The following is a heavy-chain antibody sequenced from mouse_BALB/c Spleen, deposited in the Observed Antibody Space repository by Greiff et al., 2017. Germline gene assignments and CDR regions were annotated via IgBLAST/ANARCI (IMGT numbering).Heavy chain of an antibody. CDR1: GFTFSSYG. CDR3: ARHRSDGYYAMDD. J-gene: IGHJ4*01. D-gene: IGHD2-3*01. Sequence: EVKLMESGGDLVKPGGSLKLSCAASGFTFSSYGMSWVRQTPDKRLEWVATISSGGSYTYYPDSVKGRFTISRDNAKNTLYLQRSSLKSEDTAMYYCARHRSDGYYAMDDWGQGTSVTVAS. CDR2: ISSGGSYT. V-gene: IGHV5-6*01.